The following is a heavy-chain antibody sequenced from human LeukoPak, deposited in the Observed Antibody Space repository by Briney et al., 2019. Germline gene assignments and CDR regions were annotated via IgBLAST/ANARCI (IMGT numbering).Heavy chain of an antibody. CDR1: GGTFSSYA. CDR3: ARGERGVGPYYYYYYMDV. D-gene: IGHD3-10*01. V-gene: IGHV1-69*13. Sequence: SVNVSCKASGGTFSSYAISWVRQAPGQGLEWMGGIIPIFGAANYAQKFQGRVTITADESTSTAYMELSSLRSEDTAVYYCARGERGVGPYYYYYYMDVWGKGTTVTISS. J-gene: IGHJ6*03. CDR2: IIPIFGAA.